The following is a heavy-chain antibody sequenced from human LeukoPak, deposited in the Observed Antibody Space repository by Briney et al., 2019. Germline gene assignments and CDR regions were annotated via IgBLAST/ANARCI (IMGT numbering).Heavy chain of an antibody. CDR1: GFTFYSYT. D-gene: IGHD1-26*01. V-gene: IGHV3-30*04. CDR3: ARGWEPLDSYFDY. Sequence: GGSLRLSCATSGFTFYSYTMTWVRQAPGKGLEWVAVISYDGSNKYYADSVKGRFTISRDNSKNTLYLQMNSLRAEDTAVYYCARGWEPLDSYFDYWGQGTLVTVSS. J-gene: IGHJ4*02. CDR2: ISYDGSNK.